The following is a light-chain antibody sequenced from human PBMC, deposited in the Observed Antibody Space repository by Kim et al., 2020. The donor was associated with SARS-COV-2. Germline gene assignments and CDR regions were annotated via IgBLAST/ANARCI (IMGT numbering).Light chain of an antibody. V-gene: IGLV2-8*01. CDR1: SSDVGAYNY. Sequence: GQSVTISCTGTSSDVGAYNYVSWCQQHPGNAPQLMIFEVNKRPSGGPDRCSGYKSGNTAALTVSGLKPENEADYYCSSYGGSNNVVFGAGTKVTVL. CDR3: SSYGGSNNVV. J-gene: IGLJ1*01. CDR2: EVN.